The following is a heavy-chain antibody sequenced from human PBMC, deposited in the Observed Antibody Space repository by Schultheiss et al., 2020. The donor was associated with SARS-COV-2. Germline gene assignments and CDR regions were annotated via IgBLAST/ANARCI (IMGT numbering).Heavy chain of an antibody. J-gene: IGHJ4*02. D-gene: IGHD6-19*01. V-gene: IGHV4-34*10. CDR3: AREVAGTLWFDY. CDR1: GGSFSGYY. Sequence: SETLSLTCAVYGGSFSGYYWSWIRQPPGKGLEWIGEIHHSGSTYYNPSLKSRITMSVDTSKNQFYLKLRSLTAADTAVYYCAREVAGTLWFDYWGRGTLVTVSS. CDR2: IHHSGST.